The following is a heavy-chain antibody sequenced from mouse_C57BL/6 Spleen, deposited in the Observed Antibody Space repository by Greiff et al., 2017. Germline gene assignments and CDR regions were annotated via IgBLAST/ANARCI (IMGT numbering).Heavy chain of an antibody. D-gene: IGHD3-2*02. V-gene: IGHV1-69*01. Sequence: QVQLQQPGAELVMPGASVKLSCKASGYTFTSYWMHWVKQRPGQGLEWIGEIDPSDSYTNYNQKFKGKSTLTVDKSSSTAYMQLSSLTSEDSAVYYCARAAQSDIDYWGQGTTLTVSS. CDR1: GYTFTSYW. J-gene: IGHJ2*01. CDR2: IDPSDSYT. CDR3: ARAAQSDIDY.